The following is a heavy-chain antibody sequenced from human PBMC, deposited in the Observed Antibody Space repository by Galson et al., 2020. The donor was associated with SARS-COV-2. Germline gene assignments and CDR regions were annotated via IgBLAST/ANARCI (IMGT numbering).Heavy chain of an antibody. CDR2: INPNSGGT. CDR3: ARGGVHYYDSSGYYNDAFDI. CDR1: GYTFTDYY. D-gene: IGHD3-22*01. V-gene: IGHV1-2*02. J-gene: IGHJ3*02. Sequence: ASVKVSCKASGYTFTDYYIHWVRQAPGQGLEWMGWINPNSGGTNYAQKFQGRVTMTRDTSISTAYMELSRLRSDDTAVYYCARGGVHYYDSSGYYNDAFDIWGQGTMVTVSS.